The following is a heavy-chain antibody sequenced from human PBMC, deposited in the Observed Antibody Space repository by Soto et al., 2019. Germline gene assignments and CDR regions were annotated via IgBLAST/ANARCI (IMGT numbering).Heavy chain of an antibody. J-gene: IGHJ6*02. V-gene: IGHV4-39*01. CDR2: IYYSGST. D-gene: IGHD6-19*01. CDR1: GGSISSSSYY. CDR3: ATERDSSGWYRARYYYYYGMDV. Sequence: PSETLSLTCTVSGGSISSSSYYWGWIRQPPGKGLERIGSIYYSGSTYYNPSLKSRVTISVDTSKNQFSLKLSSVTAADTAVYYCATERDSSGWYRARYYYYYGMDVWGQGTTVTVSS.